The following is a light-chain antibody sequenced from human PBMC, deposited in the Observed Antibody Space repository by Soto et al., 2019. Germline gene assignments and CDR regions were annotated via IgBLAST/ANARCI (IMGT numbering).Light chain of an antibody. V-gene: IGKV1-6*01. CDR3: LQDYNFPYT. CDR2: AAS. Sequence: AIPMTQSPSSLSASVGDRVTITCRASQGIKNDLGWYQQRPGKGPKLLIYAASSLQSGVPSRFSGSGSGTDFTLTISSRQPEDFATYYCLQDYNFPYTFGQGTKLEIK. CDR1: QGIKND. J-gene: IGKJ2*01.